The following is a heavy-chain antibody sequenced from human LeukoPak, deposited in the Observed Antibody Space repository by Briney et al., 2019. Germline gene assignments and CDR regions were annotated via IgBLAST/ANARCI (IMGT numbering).Heavy chain of an antibody. CDR2: ISRSSSTI. CDR3: ARGIDY. J-gene: IGHJ4*02. CDR1: GFTFSSYS. Sequence: GGSLRLSCAASGFTFSSYSMNWVRQAPGKGLEWVSYISRSSSTIYYADSVKGRFTISRDNAKNSLYLQMTSLRAEDTSVYYCARGIDYWGQGTLVTVSS. V-gene: IGHV3-48*04.